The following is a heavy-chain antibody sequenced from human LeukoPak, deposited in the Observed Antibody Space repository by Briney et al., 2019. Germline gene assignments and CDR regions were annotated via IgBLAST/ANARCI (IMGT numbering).Heavy chain of an antibody. J-gene: IGHJ4*02. D-gene: IGHD3-16*01. CDR3: IRDLFDDYSLDY. V-gene: IGHV3-21*01. CDR2: INSDSSLM. Sequence: GGSLRLSCAASGFTFSSYSMNWVRQAPGKGLGWVSSINSDSSLMFYAESVKGRFTIPRDNARNSLYLRMNSLRAEDTAVYYCIRDLFDDYSLDYWGQGALVTVSS. CDR1: GFTFSSYS.